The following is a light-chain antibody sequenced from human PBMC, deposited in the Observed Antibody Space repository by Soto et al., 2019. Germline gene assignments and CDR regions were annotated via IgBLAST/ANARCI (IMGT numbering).Light chain of an antibody. CDR3: MQALLTPRT. CDR2: LGS. J-gene: IGKJ1*01. V-gene: IGKV2-28*01. CDR1: QSLLHSNGYNY. Sequence: DIVMTQSPLSLPVTPGEPASISCRSSQSLLHSNGYNYLDWYLQKPGQSPQLLIYLGSNRASGVPDRLSGSGSGTESTLKISRVEAKDVGVYYCMQALLTPRTFGQGTKVEIK.